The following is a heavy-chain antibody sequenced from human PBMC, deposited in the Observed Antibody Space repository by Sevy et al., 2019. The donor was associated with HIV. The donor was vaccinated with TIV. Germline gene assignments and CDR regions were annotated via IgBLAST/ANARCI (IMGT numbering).Heavy chain of an antibody. D-gene: IGHD3-3*01. J-gene: IGHJ6*02. V-gene: IGHV1-24*01. CDR1: GYTLSKLS. CDR2: FDPEDGET. CDR3: ATLDFWSDYPLYGMDV. Sequence: ASVKVSCMVSGYTLSKLSMDWVRQAPGKGPEWMGGFDPEDGETIYAQKFQGRVTMTEDTSTDTAYMELSSLRSEDTAVSYCATLDFWSDYPLYGMDVWGQGTTVTVSS.